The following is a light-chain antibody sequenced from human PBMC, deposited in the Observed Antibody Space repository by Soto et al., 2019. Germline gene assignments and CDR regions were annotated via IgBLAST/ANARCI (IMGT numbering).Light chain of an antibody. CDR1: QSVSSY. Sequence: EIVLTQSPATLSFFPGERATPPCRARQSVSSYLAWYQQKPGQAPRLLIYDASNRATGIPARFSGSGSGTDFTLTISSLEPEDFAVYYCQQRSNWPPLLTFGGGTKVDIK. CDR3: QQRSNWPPLLT. V-gene: IGKV3-11*01. CDR2: DAS. J-gene: IGKJ4*01.